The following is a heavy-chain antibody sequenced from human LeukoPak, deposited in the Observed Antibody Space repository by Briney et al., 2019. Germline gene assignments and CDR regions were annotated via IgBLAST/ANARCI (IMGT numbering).Heavy chain of an antibody. CDR1: GGSISSYY. J-gene: IGHJ5*02. V-gene: IGHV4-4*07. Sequence: SETLSLTCTVSGGSISSYYWSWIRQPAGKGLEWIGRIYTSGSTNYNPSLKSRVTMSVDTSKNQFSLKLSSVTAADTAVYYCAREGLDYDILTGYNQDNWFDPWGQGTLVTVSS. D-gene: IGHD3-9*01. CDR3: AREGLDYDILTGYNQDNWFDP. CDR2: IYTSGST.